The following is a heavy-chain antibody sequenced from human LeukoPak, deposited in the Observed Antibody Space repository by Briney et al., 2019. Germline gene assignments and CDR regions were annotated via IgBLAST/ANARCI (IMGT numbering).Heavy chain of an antibody. CDR3: TRGRVDMITFGGVIVTFDY. V-gene: IGHV3-49*03. J-gene: IGHJ4*02. CDR1: GFTFGDYA. D-gene: IGHD3-16*02. CDR2: IRSKAYGGTT. Sequence: GGSLRLSCTASGFTFGDYAMSWFRQAPGKGLEWVGFIRSKAYGGTTEYAASVRGRFTISRDDSKSIAYLQMNSLKTGDTAMYYCTRGRVDMITFGGVIVTFDYWGQGTLVTVSS.